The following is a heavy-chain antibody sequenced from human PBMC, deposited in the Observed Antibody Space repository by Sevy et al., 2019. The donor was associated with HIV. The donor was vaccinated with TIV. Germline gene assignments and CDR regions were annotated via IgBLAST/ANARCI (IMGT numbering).Heavy chain of an antibody. CDR2: ISGSGNII. D-gene: IGHD5-18*01. CDR1: GFSFSDSY. J-gene: IGHJ4*02. CDR3: AKKGYSSGIFYYFDY. Sequence: GGSLRLSCAASGFSFSDSYMSWVRQAPGKGLEWIAYISGSGNIIYYADSVRGRFSISRDNAKKSLYLQMNSLGAEDMAVYFCAKKGYSSGIFYYFDYWGQGTLVTVSS. V-gene: IGHV3-11*01.